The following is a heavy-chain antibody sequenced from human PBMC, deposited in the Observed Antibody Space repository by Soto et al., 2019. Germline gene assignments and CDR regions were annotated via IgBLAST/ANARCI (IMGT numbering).Heavy chain of an antibody. V-gene: IGHV4-39*01. Sequence: SETLSLTCTVSGGSISSSSYYWGWIRQPPGKGLEWIGSIYYSGSTYYNPSLKSRVTISVDTSKNQFSLKLSSVTAADTAVYYCESPPTVATRSKWFDPWGQGTLVTVSS. CDR1: GGSISSSSYY. D-gene: IGHD5-12*01. CDR2: IYYSGST. CDR3: ESPPTVATRSKWFDP. J-gene: IGHJ5*02.